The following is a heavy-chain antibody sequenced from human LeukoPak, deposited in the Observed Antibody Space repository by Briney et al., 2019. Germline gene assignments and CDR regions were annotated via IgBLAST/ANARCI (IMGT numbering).Heavy chain of an antibody. Sequence: PSETLSLTCTVSGGSISGYYWSWIRQPPGKGLEWIGYIYYRGSTNYNPSLMSRASISVDTSKNQFSLKLDSLTAADTAVYYCARVVPAATGYYYYYYMDVWGKGTTVTVSS. V-gene: IGHV4-59*01. CDR1: GGSISGYY. CDR3: ARVVPAATGYYYYYYMDV. J-gene: IGHJ6*03. D-gene: IGHD2-2*01. CDR2: IYYRGST.